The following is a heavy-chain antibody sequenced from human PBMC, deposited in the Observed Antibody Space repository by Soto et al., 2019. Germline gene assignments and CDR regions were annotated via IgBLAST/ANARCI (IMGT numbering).Heavy chain of an antibody. CDR1: GYTFTGHQ. D-gene: IGHD5-12*01. CDR2: INPSGGST. J-gene: IGHJ4*02. Sequence: ASVKVSFKASGYTFTGHQIHWLRQAPGQGLEWMGIINPSGGSTTYAQKFQGRVTMTRDTSTSTVYMEVSSLRSEDTAVYYCARGGRWLQFDIGYHFDHWGQGTLVTVSS. V-gene: IGHV1-46*01. CDR3: ARGGRWLQFDIGYHFDH.